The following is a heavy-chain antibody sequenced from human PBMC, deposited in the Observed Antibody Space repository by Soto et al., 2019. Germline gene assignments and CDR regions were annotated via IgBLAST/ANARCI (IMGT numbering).Heavy chain of an antibody. Sequence: EEQLLESGGGLVQPGGSLRLSCAASGFSFSSYGMSWVRQAPGKGLEWVSGISGGGDSTYYADSVKGRFTISRDKSKNTLYLQMNSLRAEDTAVYYCARGQDDYDDSDVWFDPWGQGTLVSVSS. J-gene: IGHJ5*02. V-gene: IGHV3-23*01. CDR1: GFSFSSYG. CDR3: ARGQDDYDDSDVWFDP. D-gene: IGHD4-17*01. CDR2: ISGGGDST.